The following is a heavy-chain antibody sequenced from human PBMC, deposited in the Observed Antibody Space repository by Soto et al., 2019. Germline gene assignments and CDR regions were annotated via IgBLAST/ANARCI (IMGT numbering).Heavy chain of an antibody. CDR2: INAGNGNT. Sequence: ASVKVSCKASGYTFTSYAMHWVRQAPGQRLEWMGWINAGNGNTKYSQKFQGRVTITRDTSASTAYMELSSLRSEDTAVYYCARDPHRVRANWYFDLWGRGTLVTVSS. J-gene: IGHJ2*01. CDR1: GYTFTSYA. V-gene: IGHV1-3*01. CDR3: ARDPHRVRANWYFDL. D-gene: IGHD3-3*01.